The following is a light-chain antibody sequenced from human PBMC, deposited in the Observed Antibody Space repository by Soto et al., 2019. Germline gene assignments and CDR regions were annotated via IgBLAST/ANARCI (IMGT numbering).Light chain of an antibody. V-gene: IGKV1-33*01. CDR1: ENINNY. CDR3: QQYENLPT. CDR2: DAS. J-gene: IGKJ5*01. Sequence: DIQMTQSPSSLAASVGDRVTITCQASENINNYLNCYQQKPGRAPKLLIYDASNFEAGVPSRFRGSGSGTDFTFTISRLQPEDIATYYCQQYENLPTFGQGTRLEI.